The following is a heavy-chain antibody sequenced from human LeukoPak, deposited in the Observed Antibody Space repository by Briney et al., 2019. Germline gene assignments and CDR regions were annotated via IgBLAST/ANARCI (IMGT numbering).Heavy chain of an antibody. CDR3: ARDENPEYSSPY. Sequence: ASVKVSCKASGYTFTSYAMHWVRQAPGQRLEWMGWINTGNGNTKSSRKFQGRVTITKDTSATTTYMELSSLTSEDTAVYYCARDENPEYSSPYWGQGTLVTVSS. J-gene: IGHJ4*02. CDR1: GYTFTSYA. D-gene: IGHD6-6*01. CDR2: INTGNGNT. V-gene: IGHV1-3*04.